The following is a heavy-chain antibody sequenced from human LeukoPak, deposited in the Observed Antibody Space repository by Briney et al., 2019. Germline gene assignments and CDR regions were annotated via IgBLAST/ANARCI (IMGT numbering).Heavy chain of an antibody. D-gene: IGHD6-19*01. J-gene: IGHJ5*02. CDR2: ISSSSSYT. CDR1: GFTFSDYY. V-gene: IGHV3-11*06. Sequence: PGGSLRLSCAASGFTFSDYYMSWIRQAPGKGLEWVSYISSSSSYTNYADSVKGRFTISRDNAKNLVYLQMNSLRAEDTAVYYCARVYSSGWYGGDWFDPWGQGTLVTVSS. CDR3: ARVYSSGWYGGDWFDP.